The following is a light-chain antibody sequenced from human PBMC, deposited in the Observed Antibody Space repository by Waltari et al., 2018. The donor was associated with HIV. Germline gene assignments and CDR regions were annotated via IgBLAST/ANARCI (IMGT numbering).Light chain of an antibody. J-gene: IGKJ3*01. Sequence: DIVMTQSPGSLVVSLGERATIICKPSQSVLYSSNNKNCLAWYQQKPGQPPKLLIYWASNRESGVPDRFSGSGSGTDFTLTISSLQAEDVAVYYCQQYYSSPLTFGPGTKVDIK. V-gene: IGKV4-1*01. CDR2: WAS. CDR3: QQYYSSPLT. CDR1: QSVLYSSNNKNC.